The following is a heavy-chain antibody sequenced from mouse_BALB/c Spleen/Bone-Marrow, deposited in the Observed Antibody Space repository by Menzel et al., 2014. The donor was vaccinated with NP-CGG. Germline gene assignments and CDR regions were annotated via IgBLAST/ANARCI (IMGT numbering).Heavy chain of an antibody. CDR3: ARDDDSCAMDY. V-gene: IGHV2-9*02. J-gene: IGHJ4*01. D-gene: IGHD2-4*01. CDR1: GFSLTSYS. Sequence: VMLVESGPGLVAPSQSLSITCTVSGFSLTSYSVHWVRQPPGKGLEWLGVIWAGGSTNYNSALMSRLSISKDNSKNQVFLKMSSLQTDDTAMFYCARDDDSCAMDYWGQGTSVTVSS. CDR2: IWAGGST.